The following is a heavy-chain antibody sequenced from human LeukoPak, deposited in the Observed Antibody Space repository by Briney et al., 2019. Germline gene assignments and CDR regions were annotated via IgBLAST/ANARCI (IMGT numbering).Heavy chain of an antibody. CDR3: ARWGWDYYGGLDV. CDR1: GFTFSSYW. Sequence: AGGSLRLSCAASGFTFSSYWMSWVRQAPGKGLEWVANIKQDGSEKYYVDSVKGRFTISRDNAKNSLFLQMNSLRGEDTAVYYCARWGWDYYGGLDVWGQGTTVIVSS. CDR2: IKQDGSEK. V-gene: IGHV3-7*03. J-gene: IGHJ6*02. D-gene: IGHD3-10*01.